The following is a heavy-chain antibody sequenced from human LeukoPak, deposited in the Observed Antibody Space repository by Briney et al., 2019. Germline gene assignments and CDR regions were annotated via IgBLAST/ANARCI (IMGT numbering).Heavy chain of an antibody. D-gene: IGHD6-13*01. Sequence: PGGSLRLSCAASGLTFSNYEMNWVRQAPGKGLEWISYISSASNMIYYAESVKGRFTISRDNAKNSLDLQMNSRRAEDTAVYYCATASGSWYRYYFDSWGQGTPVTVSS. J-gene: IGHJ4*02. CDR1: GLTFSNYE. CDR3: ATASGSWYRYYFDS. CDR2: ISSASNMI. V-gene: IGHV3-48*03.